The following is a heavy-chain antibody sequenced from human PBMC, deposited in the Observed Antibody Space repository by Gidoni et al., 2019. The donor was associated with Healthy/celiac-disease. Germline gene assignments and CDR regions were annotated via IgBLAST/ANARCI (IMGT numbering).Heavy chain of an antibody. CDR1: GGSFSGYY. D-gene: IGHD6-13*01. CDR3: ARGEAAAGFDY. V-gene: IGHV4-34*01. CDR2: INHSGST. J-gene: IGHJ4*02. Sequence: QVQLPQWGAGLLKPSETLSLTFAVYGGSFSGYYWSWIRPPPGKGLEWIGEINHSGSTNYNPSLKSRVTISVDTSKNQFSLKLSSVTAADTAVYYCARGEAAAGFDYWGQGTLVTVSS.